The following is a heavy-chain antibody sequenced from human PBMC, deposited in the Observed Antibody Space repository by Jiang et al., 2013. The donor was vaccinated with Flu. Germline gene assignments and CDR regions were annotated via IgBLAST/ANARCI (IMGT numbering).Heavy chain of an antibody. D-gene: IGHD1-26*01. CDR3: AHKEERLLYYFDY. CDR1: GFSLSTSGVA. J-gene: IGHJ4*02. Sequence: KPTQTLTLTCTFSGFSLSTSGVAVAGSVTPPRKRPWSGSHSFIGMVIGATRPSLKSRLTITKDIYQNQVVLTMTNMDPVDTATYYCAHKEERLLYYFDYWGQGTLVTVSS. CDR2: FIGMVIG. V-gene: IGHV2-5*02.